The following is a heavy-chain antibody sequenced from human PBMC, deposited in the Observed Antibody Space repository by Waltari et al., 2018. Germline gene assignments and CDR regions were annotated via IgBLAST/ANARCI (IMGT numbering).Heavy chain of an antibody. J-gene: IGHJ4*02. CDR1: VFTFSPYW. Sequence: EVQLAESGGGLVQPGASLRLSCAASVFTFSPYWMHWVRQGPGKGLVWVSRINTDGSTINYADSVKGRFTISRDNAKNTLYLQMNSLRAEDTAVYYCTREDYGGKDYWGQGTLVTVSS. CDR2: INTDGSTI. D-gene: IGHD4-17*01. CDR3: TREDYGGKDY. V-gene: IGHV3-74*01.